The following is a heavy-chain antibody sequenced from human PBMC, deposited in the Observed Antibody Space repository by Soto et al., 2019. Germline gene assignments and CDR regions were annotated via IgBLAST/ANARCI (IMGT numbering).Heavy chain of an antibody. CDR3: ARGSLGYCSSTSCYGYPYYFDY. D-gene: IGHD2-2*01. V-gene: IGHV1-2*04. CDR2: INPNSGGT. J-gene: IGHJ4*02. Sequence: ASVKVSCKASGYTFTGYYMHWVRQAPGQGLEWMGWINPNSGGTNYAQKFQGWVTMTRDTSISTAYMELSRLRSDDTAVYYCARGSLGYCSSTSCYGYPYYFDYWGQGTLVTVSS. CDR1: GYTFTGYY.